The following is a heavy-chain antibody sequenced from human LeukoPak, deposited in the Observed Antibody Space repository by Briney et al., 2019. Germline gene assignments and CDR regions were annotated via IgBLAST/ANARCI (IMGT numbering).Heavy chain of an antibody. J-gene: IGHJ4*02. D-gene: IGHD3-3*02. CDR2: MRGSGGST. CDR1: GFTFRNYG. CDR3: AKDVSLHFHSTSDFAS. Sequence: AGGSLRLSCTASGFTFRNYGISWVRQAPGKGLQWVAVMRGSGGSTSYAASLKGRSTISRAKSKNTLYLQMNSLRVEDSAIYYCAKDVSLHFHSTSDFASWGQGTLVTASS. V-gene: IGHV3-23*01.